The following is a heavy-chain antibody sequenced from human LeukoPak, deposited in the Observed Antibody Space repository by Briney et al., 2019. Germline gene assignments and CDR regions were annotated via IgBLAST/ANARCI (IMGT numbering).Heavy chain of an antibody. CDR1: GFTFSSYS. CDR2: LSSSSTYV. V-gene: IGHV3-21*01. D-gene: IGHD6-13*01. CDR3: ARVGGSSWPYYFAY. J-gene: IGHJ4*02. Sequence: GGSLRLSCAASGFTFSSYSMNWVRQAPGKGLEWVSSLSSSSTYVYYADSVKGRFTISRDNAKTSLYLQMSSLRAEDTAVYYCARVGGSSWPYYFAYWGQGTLVTVSS.